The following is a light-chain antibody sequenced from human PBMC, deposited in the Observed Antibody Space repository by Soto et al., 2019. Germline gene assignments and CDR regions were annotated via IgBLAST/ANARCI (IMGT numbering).Light chain of an antibody. CDR3: AAWDDSLHGPV. Sequence: QPVLTQPPSASGTPGQRVTISCSGSSSNIGFNTVTWYRQVPGTAPKLLIYKDYRRPSGVPDRISGSKSGTSASLAISGLQSEDEADYYCAAWDDSLHGPVFGGGTKLTVL. J-gene: IGLJ2*01. V-gene: IGLV1-44*01. CDR1: SSNIGFNT. CDR2: KDY.